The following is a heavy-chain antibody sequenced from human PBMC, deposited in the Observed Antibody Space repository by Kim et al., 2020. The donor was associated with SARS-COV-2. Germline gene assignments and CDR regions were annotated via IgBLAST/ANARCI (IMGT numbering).Heavy chain of an antibody. CDR3: AKDPKYSSAPEYFQH. CDR1: GFTFSSYA. D-gene: IGHD6-25*01. CDR2: ISGSGGIT. V-gene: IGHV3-23*01. J-gene: IGHJ1*01. Sequence: GGSLRLSCAASGFTFSSYAMSWVRQAPGKGLEWVSAISGSGGITYYADSVKGRFTISRDNSKNTLYLQMNSLRVEDTAVYYCAKDPKYSSAPEYFQHWGPAALVTLSS.